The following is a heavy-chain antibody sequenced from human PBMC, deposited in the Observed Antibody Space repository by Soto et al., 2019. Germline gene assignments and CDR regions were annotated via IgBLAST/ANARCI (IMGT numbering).Heavy chain of an antibody. Sequence: QVQLVESGGGVVQPGRSLRLSCAASGFTFSSYGMHWVRQAPGKGLEWVAVISYDGSNKYYADSVKGRFTISRDNSKNTXXLQMNSLRAEDTAVYYCAKALPSSCLGHYYYGMDVWGQGTTVTVSS. CDR3: AKALPSSCLGHYYYGMDV. V-gene: IGHV3-30*18. CDR1: GFTFSSYG. J-gene: IGHJ6*02. CDR2: ISYDGSNK. D-gene: IGHD6-13*01.